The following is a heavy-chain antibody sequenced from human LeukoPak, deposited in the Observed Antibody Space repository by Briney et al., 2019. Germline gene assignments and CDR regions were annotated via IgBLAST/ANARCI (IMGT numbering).Heavy chain of an antibody. CDR3: ARDRGRDGYNLQDFDY. V-gene: IGHV1-69*05. CDR2: IIPIFGTA. D-gene: IGHD5-24*01. J-gene: IGHJ4*02. Sequence: SVKVSCKASGGTFSSYAISWVRQAPGQGLEWMGGIIPIFGTANYALKFQGRVTITTDESTSTAYMELSSLRSEDTAVYYCARDRGRDGYNLQDFDYWGQGTLVTVSS. CDR1: GGTFSSYA.